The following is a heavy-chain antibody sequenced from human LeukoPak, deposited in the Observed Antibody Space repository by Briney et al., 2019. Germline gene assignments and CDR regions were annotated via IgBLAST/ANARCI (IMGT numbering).Heavy chain of an antibody. CDR3: AELGITMIGGV. J-gene: IGHJ6*04. CDR1: GITFSDHY. V-gene: IGHV3-11*04. Sequence: GGSLRLSCAASGITFSDHYMSWIRQAPGKGLEWLSYISSGGDSIYYADSVKGRFTISRDNAKNSLYLQMNSLRAEDTAVYYCAELGITMIGGVWGKGTTVTISS. D-gene: IGHD3-10*02. CDR2: ISSGGDSI.